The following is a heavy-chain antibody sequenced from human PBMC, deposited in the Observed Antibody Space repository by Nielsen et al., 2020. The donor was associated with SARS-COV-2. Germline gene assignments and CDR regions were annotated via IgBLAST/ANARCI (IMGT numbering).Heavy chain of an antibody. CDR3: ARVVTLCTSTSCPYYYSGMDV. CDR1: GFNFRGYW. D-gene: IGHD2-2*01. J-gene: IGHJ6*02. V-gene: IGHV3-7*01. CDR2: IKLDGSEK. Sequence: GGSLRLSCVVSGFNFRGYWMTWVRQAPGKGLEWVGNIKLDGSEKYYVDSVRGRFTISRDNGKNSLNLQMNSLRAEDTAVYYCARVVTLCTSTSCPYYYSGMDVWGQGTTVTVS.